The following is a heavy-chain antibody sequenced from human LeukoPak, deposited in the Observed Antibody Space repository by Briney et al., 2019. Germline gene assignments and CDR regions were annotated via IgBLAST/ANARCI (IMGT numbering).Heavy chain of an antibody. J-gene: IGHJ6*02. CDR1: GFTVSSSY. V-gene: IGHV3-53*01. Sequence: GGSLRLSCAASGFTVSSSYMYWVRQAPGKGLEWVSFFYRGDSTYYAESVRGRFTISRDNSKNTLYLLMNSLIPEDTAVYYCARRLSGTFYYGMDVWGQGTTVTVSS. D-gene: IGHD3-10*01. CDR2: FYRGDST. CDR3: ARRLSGTFYYGMDV.